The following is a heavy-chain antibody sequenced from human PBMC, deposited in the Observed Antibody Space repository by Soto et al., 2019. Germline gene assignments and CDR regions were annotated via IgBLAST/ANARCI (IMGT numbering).Heavy chain of an antibody. Sequence: GGSLRLSCAASGFTFSGYDMHWVRQATGKGLEWVSAIGTAGDTYYPGSVKGRFTISRENAKNSLYLQMNSLRAGDTAVYYCATCEREVGYFQHWGQGTLVTVSS. CDR2: IGTAGDT. V-gene: IGHV3-13*01. CDR1: GFTFSGYD. CDR3: ATCEREVGYFQH. J-gene: IGHJ1*01. D-gene: IGHD1-26*01.